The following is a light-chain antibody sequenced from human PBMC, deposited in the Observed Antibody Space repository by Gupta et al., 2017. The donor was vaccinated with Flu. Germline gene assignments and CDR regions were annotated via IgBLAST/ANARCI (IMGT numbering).Light chain of an antibody. V-gene: IGLV1-51*02. CDR2: ENN. CDR3: GTWDSSLSAVV. Sequence: QSVLTPPPSVSAAPGQKVTISCSGSSSNLGNNYVSWYQQLPGTAPKLLIYENNKRPSGIPDRFSGSKSGTSATLGITGLQTGDEADYYCGTWDSSLSAVVFGGGTKLTVL. CDR1: SSNLGNNY. J-gene: IGLJ2*01.